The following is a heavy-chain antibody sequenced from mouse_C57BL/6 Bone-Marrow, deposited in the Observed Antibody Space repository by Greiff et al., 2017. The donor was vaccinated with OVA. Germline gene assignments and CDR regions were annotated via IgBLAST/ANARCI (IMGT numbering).Heavy chain of an antibody. D-gene: IGHD2-1*01. J-gene: IGHJ2*01. CDR1: GFSINSDRY. CDR3: ARDEDYGNYVNYFDY. V-gene: IGHV3-3*01. CDR2: TFYSGIT. Sequence: DVKLQESGPSLVRPSQTLSLPCTVTGFSINSDRYWIWIRQFPGNQLEYIGYTFYSGITYYNPSLESRTYITRDTSKNQFSLKLSSVTTEDTATYYCARDEDYGNYVNYFDYWGQGTTLTVSS.